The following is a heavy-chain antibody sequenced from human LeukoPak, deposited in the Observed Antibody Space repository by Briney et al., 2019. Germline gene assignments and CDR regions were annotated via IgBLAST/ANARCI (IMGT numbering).Heavy chain of an antibody. CDR1: GGTFSSYA. Sequence: ASVKVSCKPSGGTFSSYAISWVRQAPGEGGEWRGGIIPIFGTANYPQKFQGRVTITTDEPTSTAYMQLSSLRSEDTAVYYCARGGPVCSGGSCPHNWFDPWGQGTLVTVSS. CDR2: IIPIFGTA. J-gene: IGHJ5*02. V-gene: IGHV1-69*05. D-gene: IGHD2-15*01. CDR3: ARGGPVCSGGSCPHNWFDP.